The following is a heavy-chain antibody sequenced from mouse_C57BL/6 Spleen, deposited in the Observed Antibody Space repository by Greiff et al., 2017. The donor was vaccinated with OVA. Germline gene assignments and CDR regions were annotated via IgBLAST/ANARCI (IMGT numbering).Heavy chain of an antibody. V-gene: IGHV1-69*01. CDR1: GYTFTSYW. Sequence: QVQLQQPGAELVMPGASVKLSCKASGYTFTSYWMHWVKQRPGQGLEWIGEIDPSDSYTNYNQKFKGKSTLTVDKSSSTAYMQLSSLTSEDSAVYYCARVGYGYFDDWGQGTTLTVSS. CDR3: ARVGYGYFDD. D-gene: IGHD1-1*01. CDR2: IDPSDSYT. J-gene: IGHJ2*01.